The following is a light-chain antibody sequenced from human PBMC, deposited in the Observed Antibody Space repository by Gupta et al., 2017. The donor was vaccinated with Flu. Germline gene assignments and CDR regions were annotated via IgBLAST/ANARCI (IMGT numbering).Light chain of an antibody. J-gene: IGLJ1*01. CDR2: EGS. V-gene: IGLV2-23*01. CDR1: SSDVGSYNL. CDR3: CSYAGSGTYYV. Sequence: ITISCTGTSSDVGSYNLVSWYQQYPGQAPKLMIYEGSKRPSGVSNRFSGSKSGNTASLTISGLQAEDEADYYCCSYAGSGTYYVFGTGTKVTVL.